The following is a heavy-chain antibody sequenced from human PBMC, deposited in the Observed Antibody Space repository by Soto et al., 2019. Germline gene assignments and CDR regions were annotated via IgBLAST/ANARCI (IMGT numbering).Heavy chain of an antibody. CDR3: ATYSGYDHQDNYYYYGMDV. Sequence: ASVKVSCKASGYTFTSYYMHWVRQAPGQGLEWMGIINPSGGSTSYAQKFQGRVTMTRDTSTSTVYMELGSLRSEDTAVYYCATYSGYDHQDNYYYYGMDVWGQGTTVTVSS. V-gene: IGHV1-46*01. CDR1: GYTFTSYY. D-gene: IGHD5-12*01. CDR2: INPSGGST. J-gene: IGHJ6*02.